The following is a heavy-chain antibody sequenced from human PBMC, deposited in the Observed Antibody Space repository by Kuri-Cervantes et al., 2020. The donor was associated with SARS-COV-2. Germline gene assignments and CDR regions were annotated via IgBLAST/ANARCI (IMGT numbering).Heavy chain of an antibody. Sequence: ASVKVSCKASGYTFTSYAMHWVRQAPGQRLEWMGWINAGNGSTKYSQKFQGRVTITRDTSASTAYMELSSLRSEDTAVYYCARTYCSSTSCSPGDYWGQGTLVTVSS. J-gene: IGHJ4*02. D-gene: IGHD2-2*01. CDR3: ARTYCSSTSCSPGDY. V-gene: IGHV1-3*01. CDR1: GYTFTSYA. CDR2: INAGNGST.